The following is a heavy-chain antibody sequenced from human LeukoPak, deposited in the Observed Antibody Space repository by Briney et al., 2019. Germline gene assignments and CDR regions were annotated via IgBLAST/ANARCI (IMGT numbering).Heavy chain of an antibody. D-gene: IGHD3-10*01. CDR3: ARQNYYGSGSGDY. CDR1: GYDFTSYW. CDR2: IYPGDSDT. J-gene: IGHJ4*02. V-gene: IGHV5-51*07. Sequence: GESLKISCKGSGYDFTSYWIAWVHQMPGKGLEWMGIIYPGDSDTRYSPSLQGQVTISADKSITTAYLQWSSLKASDTAMYYCARQNYYGSGSGDYWGQGTLVTVSS.